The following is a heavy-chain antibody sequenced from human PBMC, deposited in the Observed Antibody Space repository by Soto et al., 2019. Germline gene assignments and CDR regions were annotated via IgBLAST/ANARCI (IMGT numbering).Heavy chain of an antibody. CDR3: ARDVGGDYPNYYYGMDV. CDR2: IYYSGST. Sequence: SETLSLTCTVSGGSISSGGYYWSWIRQHPGKGLEWIGYIYYSGSTYYNPSLKSRVTISVDTSKNQFSLKLSSVTAADTAVYYCARDVGGDYPNYYYGMDVWGQGTTVTVSS. D-gene: IGHD4-17*01. CDR1: GGSISSGGYY. J-gene: IGHJ6*02. V-gene: IGHV4-31*03.